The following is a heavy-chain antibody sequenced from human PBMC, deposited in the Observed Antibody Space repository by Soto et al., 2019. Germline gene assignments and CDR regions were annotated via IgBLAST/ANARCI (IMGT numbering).Heavy chain of an antibody. J-gene: IGHJ6*02. CDR1: GGSISSGGYY. Sequence: SLTCTVSGGSISSGGYYWSWIRQHPGKGLEWIGYIYYSGSTYYNPSLKSRVTISVDTSKNQFSLRPDDTAIYYCARDTVTSLTPYQGFYYYGMDVWGQGTTVTVSS. CDR3: VTSLTPYQGFYYYGMDV. D-gene: IGHD2-2*01. CDR2: IYYSGST. V-gene: IGHV4-31*03.